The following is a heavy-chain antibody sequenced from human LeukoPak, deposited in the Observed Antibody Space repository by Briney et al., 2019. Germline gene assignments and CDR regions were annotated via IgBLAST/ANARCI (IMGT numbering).Heavy chain of an antibody. Sequence: SETLSLTCSVSGYSFTSGHYWGWIRQPPGKGLEWIGSIYHSGKTFYNPSLKSRVTISVDTSKNQFSLKLTSVTAADTAVYYCARDVYSSSYYFALDVWGQGTVVTVSS. CDR3: ARDVYSSSYYFALDV. D-gene: IGHD6-13*01. J-gene: IGHJ3*01. V-gene: IGHV4-38-2*02. CDR1: GYSFTSGHY. CDR2: IYHSGKT.